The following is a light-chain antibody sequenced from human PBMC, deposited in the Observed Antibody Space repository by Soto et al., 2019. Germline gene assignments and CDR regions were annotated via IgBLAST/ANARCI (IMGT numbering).Light chain of an antibody. CDR3: QQYNNWIT. CDR2: GAS. J-gene: IGKJ5*01. Sequence: ELAMTQSPATLSVSPGERATLSCRASQSVSSNLAWYQQKPGQAPRLLIYGASTRATGIPARFSGSGSGTEFTLTISSLQSEDFAVYYCQQYNNWITFGQGTRLENK. V-gene: IGKV3-15*01. CDR1: QSVSSN.